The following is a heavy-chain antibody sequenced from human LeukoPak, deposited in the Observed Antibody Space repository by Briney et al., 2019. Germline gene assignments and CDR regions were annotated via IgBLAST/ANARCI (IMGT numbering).Heavy chain of an antibody. J-gene: IGHJ4*02. V-gene: IGHV3-30*03. CDR2: ISYDGTNK. Sequence: PGGSLRLSCAASGFRINAFGMHWVRQAPGKGLEWVAVISYDGTNKYYADSVKGRFTISRDNAKNTLYLQMNSLRAEDTAVYYCARDPGSCSNNSCYQDSSFVFDYWGQGTLVTVSS. D-gene: IGHD2-2*01. CDR3: ARDPGSCSNNSCYQDSSFVFDY. CDR1: GFRINAFG.